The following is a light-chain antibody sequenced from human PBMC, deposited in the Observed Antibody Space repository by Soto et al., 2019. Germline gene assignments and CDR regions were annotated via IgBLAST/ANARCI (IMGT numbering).Light chain of an antibody. CDR3: SSYAGSNTLV. CDR2: DVI. CDR1: NSDIGDYIY. J-gene: IGLJ3*02. Sequence: QSALTQPRSVSGSPGQSVTISCTGTNSDIGDYIYVSWYQQHPGKAPQLMIYDVIKRPSGVPDRFSGSKSGNTASLTISGLQAEDEADYYCSSYAGSNTLVFGGGTKVTVL. V-gene: IGLV2-11*01.